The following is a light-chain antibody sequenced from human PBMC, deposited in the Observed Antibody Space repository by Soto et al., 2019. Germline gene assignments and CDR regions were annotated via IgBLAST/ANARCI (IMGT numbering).Light chain of an antibody. CDR3: QQYGYPLT. CDR2: DAS. Sequence: EIVLTQSPGTLSLSPGERATLSCRASQSVSGSYLAWYQQKRGQAPRLLIYDASSKATGIPDRFSGSGSGTDLTLNISRLEPEDFAVYCRQQYGYPLTFGPGTKVYIK. J-gene: IGKJ3*01. CDR1: QSVSGSY. V-gene: IGKV3-20*01.